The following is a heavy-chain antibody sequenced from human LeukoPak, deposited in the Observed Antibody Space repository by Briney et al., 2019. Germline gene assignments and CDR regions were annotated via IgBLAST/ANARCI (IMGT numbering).Heavy chain of an antibody. CDR1: GYSISSGYY. CDR3: ASGSGYYYSNY. J-gene: IGHJ4*02. D-gene: IGHD3-22*01. CDR2: IYYSGST. V-gene: IGHV4-38-2*02. Sequence: PSETLSLTCTVSGYSISSGYYWGWIRQPPGKGLEWIGYIYYSGSTNYNPSLKSRVTISVDTSKNQFPLKLSSVTAADTAVYYCASGSGYYYSNYWGQGTLVTVSS.